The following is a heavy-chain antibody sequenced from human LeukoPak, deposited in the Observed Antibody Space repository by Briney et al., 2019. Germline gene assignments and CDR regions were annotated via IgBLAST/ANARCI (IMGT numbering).Heavy chain of an antibody. Sequence: GGSLRLSCAASGFTFSDYYMSWIRQAPGKGLEWVSYISSSGSTIYYADSVKGRFTISRDNAKNSLYLQMNSLRAEDMAVYYCARAGRFLEWLDRWFDPWGQGTLVTVSS. V-gene: IGHV3-11*01. CDR2: ISSSGSTI. CDR3: ARAGRFLEWLDRWFDP. J-gene: IGHJ5*02. D-gene: IGHD3-3*01. CDR1: GFTFSDYY.